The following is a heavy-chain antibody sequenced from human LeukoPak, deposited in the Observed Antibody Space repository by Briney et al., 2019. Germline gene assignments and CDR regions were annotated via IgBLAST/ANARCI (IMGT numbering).Heavy chain of an antibody. D-gene: IGHD5-24*01. CDR1: GGSISSYY. CDR3: ARAWPTDYFDY. CDR2: MYYSGTI. J-gene: IGHJ4*02. Sequence: SETLSLACTVSGGSISSYYWSWIRQPPGKGLGWVGYMYYSGTIKYNPSLKSRVTISVDTSKNQFSLKLSSVTAADTAMYYCARAWPTDYFDYWGQGTLVTVSS. V-gene: IGHV4-59*01.